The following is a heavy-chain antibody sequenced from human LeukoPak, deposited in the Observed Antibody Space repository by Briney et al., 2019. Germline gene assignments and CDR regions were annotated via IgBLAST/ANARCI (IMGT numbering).Heavy chain of an antibody. V-gene: IGHV1-18*03. CDR2: ISTYNGNT. Sequence: GASVKVSCKASDDTFSNYGISWVRQAPGQGLEWMGWISTYNGNTHYAQKFQGRVTMTTDTSTNIAYLELRDLRSDDIAVYYCARTQWLEDAFDFWGQGTVVTVSS. D-gene: IGHD6-19*01. J-gene: IGHJ3*01. CDR1: DDTFSNYG. CDR3: ARTQWLEDAFDF.